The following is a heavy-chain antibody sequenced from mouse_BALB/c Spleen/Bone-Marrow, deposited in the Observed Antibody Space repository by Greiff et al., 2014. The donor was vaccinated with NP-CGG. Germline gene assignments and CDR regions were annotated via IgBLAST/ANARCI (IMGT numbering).Heavy chain of an antibody. CDR2: INPSTGYT. CDR3: ARRETTALDY. Sequence: VQLQQSGAELAKPGASVKMSCKASGYTFTSYWMNWVKQRPGQGLEWIGYINPSTGYTEYNQKFKDKATLTADKSSSTAYMQLSSLTSEDSAVYYCARRETTALDYWGQGTTLTVSS. D-gene: IGHD1-2*01. CDR1: GYTFTSYW. V-gene: IGHV1-7*01. J-gene: IGHJ2*01.